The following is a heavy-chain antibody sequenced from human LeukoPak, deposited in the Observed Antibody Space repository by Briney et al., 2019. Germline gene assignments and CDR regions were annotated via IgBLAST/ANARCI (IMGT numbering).Heavy chain of an antibody. Sequence: GASVKVSCKASGYTFNYYYTHWVRQAPGQGLEWMGWINPNSGGTNYAQRFQGRVTMTRDTSITTAYMELTRLRSDDTAVYYCVGRNPDCTNAQCPFVYWGQGTLATVSS. V-gene: IGHV1-2*02. J-gene: IGHJ4*01. CDR1: GYTFNYYY. D-gene: IGHD2-8*01. CDR2: INPNSGGT. CDR3: VGRNPDCTNAQCPFVY.